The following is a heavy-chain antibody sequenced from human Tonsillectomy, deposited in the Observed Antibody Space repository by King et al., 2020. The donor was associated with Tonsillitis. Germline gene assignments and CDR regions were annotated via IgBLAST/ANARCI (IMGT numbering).Heavy chain of an antibody. CDR1: GFTFDDYA. J-gene: IGHJ4*02. V-gene: IGHV3-9*01. CDR3: AKDLYPSSMVRAFDY. D-gene: IGHD3-10*01. Sequence: VQLVESGGGLAQPGRSLRLSCVVSGFTFDDYAMHWVRQTPGKGLEWVSSISWNSGTIIYADSVKGRFTISRDNAKRSLYLQMSNLRPEDTAFYFCAKDLYPSSMVRAFDYWGQGTLVTVSS. CDR2: ISWNSGTI.